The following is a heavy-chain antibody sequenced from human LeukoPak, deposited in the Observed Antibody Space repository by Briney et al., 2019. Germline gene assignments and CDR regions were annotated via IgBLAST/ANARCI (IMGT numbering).Heavy chain of an antibody. CDR3: VRDAQRGFDYSNSLRY. CDR1: GFIYSHYG. Sequence: PGGSLTLSCAASGFIYSHYGMHWVRQAPGKGLEWVAVIWSDGTNSFYGGSVKGRFTIPRDNSQNTLFLQMDSLRVEDTAVYYCVRDAQRGFDYSNSLRYWGHGTLVTVSS. J-gene: IGHJ4*01. CDR2: IWSDGTNS. V-gene: IGHV3-33*08. D-gene: IGHD4-11*01.